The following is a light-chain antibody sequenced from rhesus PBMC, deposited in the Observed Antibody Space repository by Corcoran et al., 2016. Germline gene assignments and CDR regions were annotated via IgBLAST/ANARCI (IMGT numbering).Light chain of an antibody. CDR3: QQSSNLWT. Sequence: ETVVTQPPATLTSSPGERATLSCRASQSVGSYLAWYQQKPGQAPRLLIYGAPSRATGIPARFSAIGYGTDFTHTISSLEPEDVGVYYYQQSSNLWTFGQGTKVGIK. CDR1: QSVGSY. V-gene: IGKV3-24*04. CDR2: GAP. J-gene: IGKJ1*01.